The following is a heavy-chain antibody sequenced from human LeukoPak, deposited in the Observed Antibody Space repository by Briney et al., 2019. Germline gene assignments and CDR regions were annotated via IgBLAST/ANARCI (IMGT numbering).Heavy chain of an antibody. J-gene: IGHJ4*02. CDR3: ARGGGRDGYSSPDFDY. Sequence: GASVKVSCKASGYTFTGYYMHWVRQAPGQGLEWMGWINPNSGGTNYSQKFQGRVTMTRDTSTSTAYMELSRLISADAAVYYSARGGGRDGYSSPDFDYWGQGTLVTVSS. V-gene: IGHV1-2*02. CDR2: INPNSGGT. D-gene: IGHD5-24*01. CDR1: GYTFTGYY.